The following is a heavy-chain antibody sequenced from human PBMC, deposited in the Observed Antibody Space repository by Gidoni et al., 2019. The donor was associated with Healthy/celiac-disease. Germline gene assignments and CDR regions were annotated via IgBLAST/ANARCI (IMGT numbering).Heavy chain of an antibody. CDR1: GFTFSSYS. CDR3: AREGPGGKQLERPFDY. D-gene: IGHD1-1*01. J-gene: IGHJ4*02. CDR2: ISSSSSYI. V-gene: IGHV3-21*01. Sequence: EVQLVESGGGLVKPGGSLRRSCPASGFTFSSYSMNWFPQAPGKGLEWVSSISSSSSYIYYADSVKGRFTSSRDNAKNSLYLQMNSLRAEDTAVYYCAREGPGGKQLERPFDYWGQGTLVTVSS.